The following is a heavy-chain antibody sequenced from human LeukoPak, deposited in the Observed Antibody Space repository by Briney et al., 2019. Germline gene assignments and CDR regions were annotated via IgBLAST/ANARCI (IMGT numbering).Heavy chain of an antibody. V-gene: IGHV3-23*01. Sequence: GGSLRLSCAASGFTFSSYAMSWVRQAPGKGLEWVSATSGSGGSTYYADSVKGRFTISRDNSKNTLYLQMNSLRAEDTAVYYCAKSVGDIVVVVAATYDYWGQGTLVTVSS. D-gene: IGHD2-15*01. CDR2: TSGSGGST. CDR3: AKSVGDIVVVVAATYDY. CDR1: GFTFSSYA. J-gene: IGHJ4*02.